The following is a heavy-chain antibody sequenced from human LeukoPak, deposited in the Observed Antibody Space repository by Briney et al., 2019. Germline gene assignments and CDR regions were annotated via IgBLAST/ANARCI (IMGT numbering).Heavy chain of an antibody. CDR1: GYTFTGYY. J-gene: IGHJ4*02. CDR2: INPNSGGT. Sequence: ASVKVSCKASGYTFTGYYMHWVRQAPGQGLEWMGWINPNSGGTNYAQKFQGRVTMTRDTSISTAYMELSRLRSDDTAVYYCARASKRFLEWYPPRYWGQGTLVTVSS. V-gene: IGHV1-2*02. CDR3: ARASKRFLEWYPPRY. D-gene: IGHD3-3*01.